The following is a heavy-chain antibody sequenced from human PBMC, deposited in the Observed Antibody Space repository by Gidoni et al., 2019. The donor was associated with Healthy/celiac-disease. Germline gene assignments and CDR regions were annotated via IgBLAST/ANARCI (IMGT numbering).Heavy chain of an antibody. CDR2: IYYRGST. D-gene: IGHD2-15*01. Sequence: CSRYIYYRGSTYYNPSLKSRVTISVDTSKNQFSLKLSSVTAADTAVYYCARAPINIVVVVPRGVANYFDYWGQGTLVTVSS. V-gene: IGHV4-30-4*01. CDR3: ARAPINIVVVVPRGVANYFDY. J-gene: IGHJ4*02.